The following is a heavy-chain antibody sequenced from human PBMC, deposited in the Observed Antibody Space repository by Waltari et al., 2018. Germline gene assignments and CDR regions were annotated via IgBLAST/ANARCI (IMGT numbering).Heavy chain of an antibody. D-gene: IGHD5-12*01. V-gene: IGHV4-34*01. J-gene: IGHJ3*02. CDR3: AREMATSYDAFDI. CDR2: INQSGST. Sequence: QVQLQQWGAGLLKPSETLSLTCAVYGGSFSGYYWSWTRQPPGKGLEWIGEINQSGSTNDNPSLKSRVTISVDASKNQFALKLSSVTAADTAVYYCAREMATSYDAFDIWGQGTMVTVSS. CDR1: GGSFSGYY.